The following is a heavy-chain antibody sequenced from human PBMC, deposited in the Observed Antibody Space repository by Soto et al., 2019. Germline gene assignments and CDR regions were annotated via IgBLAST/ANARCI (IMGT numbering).Heavy chain of an antibody. CDR2: IYYSGST. Sequence: SETLSLTCTVSGGSISSSSYYWGWIRQPPGKGLEWIGSIYYSGSTYYNPSLKSRVTISVDTSKNQFSLKLSSVTAADTAVYYCAGYDSSSWYEWKWFDPWGQGTLVTVSS. J-gene: IGHJ5*02. D-gene: IGHD6-13*01. V-gene: IGHV4-39*01. CDR3: AGYDSSSWYEWKWFDP. CDR1: GGSISSSSYY.